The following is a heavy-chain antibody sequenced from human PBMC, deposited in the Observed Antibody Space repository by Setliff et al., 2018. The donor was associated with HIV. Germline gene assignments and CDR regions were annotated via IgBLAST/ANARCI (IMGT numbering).Heavy chain of an antibody. CDR3: AREGRITSFGVIIPGSNALDV. Sequence: RLSCAASGFTFFSYEMNWVRQAPGKGLEWISYISSTGNTIYYADSVKGRFTISRDNAKNSLSLQMNSLRPEDTAVYYCAREGRITSFGVIIPGSNALDVWGQGTTVTVSS. J-gene: IGHJ6*02. CDR1: GFTFFSYE. CDR2: ISSTGNTI. V-gene: IGHV3-48*03. D-gene: IGHD3-3*01.